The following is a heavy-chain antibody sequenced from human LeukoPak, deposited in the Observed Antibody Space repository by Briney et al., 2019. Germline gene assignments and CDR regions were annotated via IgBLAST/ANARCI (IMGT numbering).Heavy chain of an antibody. CDR3: AIEFATVVVSAVISAFDI. CDR1: GYTFTDYY. Sequence: ASVKVSCKASGYTFTDYYMHWVRQAPGQGLEWMGWINPNSGGTNYAQKSQGRVTMTRYTSIRTAYMELSRLRSDDTAVYYCAIEFATVVVSAVISAFDIWXQGTMVTVSX. CDR2: INPNSGGT. J-gene: IGHJ3*02. V-gene: IGHV1-2*02. D-gene: IGHD2-2*02.